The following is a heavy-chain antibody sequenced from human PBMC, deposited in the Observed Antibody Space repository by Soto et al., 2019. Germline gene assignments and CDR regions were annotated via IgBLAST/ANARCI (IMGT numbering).Heavy chain of an antibody. J-gene: IGHJ4*02. V-gene: IGHV3-74*01. D-gene: IGHD2-21*02. CDR3: VCFECGRTAVVTAMEANGY. CDR1: GFTFSNYW. Sequence: VHLVASGGDLVQPGGSLRLSCAASGFTFSNYWMHWVRQGPGKGLVWVSRVNSDESITSYADSVKGRFTISRDNAKKTLYLQMSSLRFEDTALYFCVCFECGRTAVVTAMEANGYWGQGTLVTVSS. CDR2: VNSDESIT.